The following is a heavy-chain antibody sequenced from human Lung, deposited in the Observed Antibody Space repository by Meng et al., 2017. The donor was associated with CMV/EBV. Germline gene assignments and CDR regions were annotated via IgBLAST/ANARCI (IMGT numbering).Heavy chain of an antibody. V-gene: IGHV3-7*04. CDR2: INQEGRQK. D-gene: IGHD6-13*01. J-gene: IGHJ6*02. CDR3: ARVVAAGRGMEV. CDR1: GFTFSSHW. Sequence: GGSLRLXXSASGFTFSSHWMTWVRQAPGKGLDWVANINQEGRQKNYVDSVKGRFTISRENAKNSLFLQMNSLIAKDTAVYYCARVVAAGRGMEVWGQGTAVTVSS.